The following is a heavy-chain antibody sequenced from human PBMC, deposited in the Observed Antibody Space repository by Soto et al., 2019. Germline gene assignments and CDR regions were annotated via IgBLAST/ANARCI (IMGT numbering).Heavy chain of an antibody. V-gene: IGHV1-18*01. CDR1: GYTFTSYG. D-gene: IGHD4-17*01. CDR2: ISAYNGNT. J-gene: IGHJ2*01. Sequence: ASVKVSCKASGYTFTSYGISWVRQAPGQGLEWMGWISAYNGNTNYAQKLQGRVTMTTDTSTSTAYMELRSLRSDDTAVYYCARGTSLDGTVTPPTPTYYWYFDLWGRGTLVTVSS. CDR3: ARGTSLDGTVTPPTPTYYWYFDL.